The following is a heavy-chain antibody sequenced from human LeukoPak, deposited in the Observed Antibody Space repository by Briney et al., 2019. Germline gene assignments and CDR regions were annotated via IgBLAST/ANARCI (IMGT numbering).Heavy chain of an antibody. J-gene: IGHJ4*02. V-gene: IGHV3-21*01. CDR1: GFTFSSYS. CDR3: AREPLQNMTTGVFDY. Sequence: GGSLRLSCAASGFTFSSYSMNWVRQAPGKGLEWVSSISSSSSYIYYADSVKGRFTISRDNAKNSLYLQMNSLRAEDTAVYYCAREPLQNMTTGVFDYWGQGTLVTVSS. D-gene: IGHD2-8*01. CDR2: ISSSSSYI.